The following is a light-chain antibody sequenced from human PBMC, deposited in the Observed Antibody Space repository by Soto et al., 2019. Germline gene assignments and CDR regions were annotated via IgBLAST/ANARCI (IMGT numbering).Light chain of an antibody. CDR1: QSVSSSY. J-gene: IGKJ3*01. V-gene: IGKV3-20*01. CDR3: QQSYSRVFT. CDR2: RTS. Sequence: EIVLTQSPGTLSLSPGERATLSCRASQSVSSSYLAWYQQKPGQAPRLLIYRTSNRATGIPDRFSGSGSGTDFTLTISRLEPEDFGTYYCQQSYSRVFTFGPGTKVDF.